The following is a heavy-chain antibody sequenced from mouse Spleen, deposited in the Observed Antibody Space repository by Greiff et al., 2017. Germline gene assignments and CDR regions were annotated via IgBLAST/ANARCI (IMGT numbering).Heavy chain of an antibody. CDR3: ALYDYDVAY. D-gene: IGHD2-4*01. V-gene: IGHV1-19*01. CDR2: INPYNGGT. J-gene: IGHJ3*01. Sequence: EVQLQQSGPVLVKPGASVKMSCKASGYTFTDYYMNWVKQSHGKSLEWIGVINPYNGGTSYNQKFKGKATLTVDKSSSTAYMELNSLTSEDSAVYYCALYDYDVAYWGQGTLVTVSA. CDR1: GYTFTDYY.